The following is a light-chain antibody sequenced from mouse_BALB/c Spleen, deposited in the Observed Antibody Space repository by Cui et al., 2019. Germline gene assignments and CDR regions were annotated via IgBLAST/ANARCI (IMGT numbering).Light chain of an antibody. J-gene: IGKJ4*01. V-gene: IGKV4-68*01. CDR2: LTS. CDR1: SSVSY. CDR3: QQWSSNPPT. Sequence: QIVLTQSPALMSASPGEKVTMTRRASSSVSYMYWYQQKPRSSPKPWIYLTSNLASGVPARFSGSGSGTSYSLTISSMEAEDAATYYCQQWSSNPPTFGSGTKLEIK.